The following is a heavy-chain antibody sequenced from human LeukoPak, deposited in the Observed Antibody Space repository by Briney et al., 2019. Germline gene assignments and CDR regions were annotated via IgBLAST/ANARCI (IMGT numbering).Heavy chain of an antibody. CDR1: GFTFSHYA. D-gene: IGHD3-3*01. CDR2: ISGSGDKT. V-gene: IGHV3-23*01. Sequence: GGCLRLSCEASGFTFSHYAVKWVRQAPGGGREWVSGISGSGDKTFYAGSLKGRFTISRDNSKNTLNLQMNSLRAEDTAVYFCAKAFFGVPSTEFNCFDPWGQGTLVTVSS. J-gene: IGHJ5*02. CDR3: AKAFFGVPSTEFNCFDP.